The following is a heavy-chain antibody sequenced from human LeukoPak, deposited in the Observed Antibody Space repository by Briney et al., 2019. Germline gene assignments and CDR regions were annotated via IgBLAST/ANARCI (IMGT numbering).Heavy chain of an antibody. V-gene: IGHV3-20*01. CDR1: GFTFDDYG. CDR2: INWNGGST. CDR3: ARERFTVAGTIFDY. Sequence: GGSLRLSCAASGFTFDDYGMSWVRQAPGKGLEWVSGINWNGGSTGYADSVKGRFTISRDNAKNSLYLQMNSLRAEDTALYHCARERFTVAGTIFDYWGQGTLVTVSS. D-gene: IGHD6-19*01. J-gene: IGHJ4*02.